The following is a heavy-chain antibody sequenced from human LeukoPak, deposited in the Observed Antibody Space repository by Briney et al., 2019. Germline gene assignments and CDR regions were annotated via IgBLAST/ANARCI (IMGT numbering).Heavy chain of an antibody. CDR3: ARDQYYYDSSGYYGL. CDR2: ISYDGSNK. J-gene: IGHJ4*02. D-gene: IGHD3-22*01. Sequence: GRSLRLSCAASGFTFSSNAMHWVRQAPGKGLEWVAVISYDGSNKYYADSVKGRFTISRDNSKNTLYLQMNSLRAEDTAVYYCARDQYYYDSSGYYGLWGQGTLVTVSS. V-gene: IGHV3-30-3*01. CDR1: GFTFSSNA.